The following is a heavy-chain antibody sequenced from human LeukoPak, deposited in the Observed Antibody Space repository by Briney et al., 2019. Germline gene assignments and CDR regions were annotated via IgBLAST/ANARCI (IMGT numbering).Heavy chain of an antibody. J-gene: IGHJ4*02. Sequence: PGGSLRLSCAASGFSFSGYGMHWVRQAPGKGLEWVAFIRYDGSNEYYADSVKGRFTISRDKSKNTLSLRMNGLRVEDTAVYYCARDGGSWSPLDYWGQGTLVTVSS. D-gene: IGHD6-13*01. CDR3: ARDGGSWSPLDY. CDR1: GFSFSGYG. V-gene: IGHV3-30*02. CDR2: IRYDGSNE.